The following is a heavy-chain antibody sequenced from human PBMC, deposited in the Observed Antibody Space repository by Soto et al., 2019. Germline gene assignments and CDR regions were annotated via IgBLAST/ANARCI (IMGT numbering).Heavy chain of an antibody. CDR2: ISSSSSTI. CDR3: ARDSGSYVSYYGMEV. CDR1: GFTFSSYS. D-gene: IGHD1-26*01. Sequence: GGSLRLSCAASGFTFSSYSMNWVRQAPGKGLEWVSYISSSSSTIYYADSVKGRFTISRDNAKNSLYLQMNSLRDEDTAVYYCARDSGSYVSYYGMEVWGQGTTVTVSS. V-gene: IGHV3-48*02. J-gene: IGHJ6*02.